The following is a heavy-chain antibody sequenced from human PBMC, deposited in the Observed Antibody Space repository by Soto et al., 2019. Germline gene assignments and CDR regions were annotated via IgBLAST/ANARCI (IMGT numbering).Heavy chain of an antibody. CDR3: ARGQGSTVTANWFDP. J-gene: IGHJ5*02. Sequence: SETLSLTCAVYGGSFSGYYWSWIRQPPGKGLEWIGEINHSGSTNYNPSLKSRVTISVDTSKNQFSLKLSSVTAADTAVYYCARGQGSTVTANWFDPRGQGTLVTVSS. CDR2: INHSGST. CDR1: GGSFSGYY. V-gene: IGHV4-34*01. D-gene: IGHD4-17*01.